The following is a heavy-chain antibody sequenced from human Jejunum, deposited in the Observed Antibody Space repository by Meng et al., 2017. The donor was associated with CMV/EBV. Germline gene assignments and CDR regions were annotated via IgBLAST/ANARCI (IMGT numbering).Heavy chain of an antibody. CDR2: VDYTGGA. J-gene: IGHJ4*02. V-gene: IGHV4-61*08. CDR1: GASVKSRDFY. D-gene: IGHD3-16*01. Sequence: VSGASVKSRDFYWSWIRQPPGGGLEWIGYVDYTGGANYNSSLESRVVISVDISKNQISLELHTVTAADTAVYFCARDSLSGGSNFWGQGTLVTVSS. CDR3: ARDSLSGGSNF.